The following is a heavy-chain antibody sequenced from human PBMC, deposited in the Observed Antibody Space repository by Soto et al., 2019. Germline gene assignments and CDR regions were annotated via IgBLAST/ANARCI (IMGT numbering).Heavy chain of an antibody. V-gene: IGHV4-39*01. CDR2: IYYSGST. D-gene: IGHD6-19*01. J-gene: IGHJ5*02. CDR3: ARHYSSGSRNWFDP. CDR1: GGSINSSSYF. Sequence: QLQLQESGPGLVKPSETLSLTCSVSGGSINSSSYFWGWVRQPPGKGLECIGSIYYSGSTYYNPSLRSRVTISVDTSKNQFSLQLSSVTAADTAVFYCARHYSSGSRNWFDPWGQGTLVTVSS.